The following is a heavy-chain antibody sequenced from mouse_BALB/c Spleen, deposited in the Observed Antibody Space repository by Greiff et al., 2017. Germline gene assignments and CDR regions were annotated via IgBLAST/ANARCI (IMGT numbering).Heavy chain of an antibody. Sequence: VKLMESGPGLVAPSQSLSITCTVSGFSLTSYGVHWVRQPPGKGLEWLGVIWAGGSTNYHSALISRLSISKDNSKSQVFLKLNSLQTDDTATYYCANYYGPAWFAYWGQGTLVTVSA. CDR3: ANYYGPAWFAY. J-gene: IGHJ3*01. CDR2: IWAGGST. CDR1: GFSLTSYG. V-gene: IGHV2-9*02. D-gene: IGHD1-1*01.